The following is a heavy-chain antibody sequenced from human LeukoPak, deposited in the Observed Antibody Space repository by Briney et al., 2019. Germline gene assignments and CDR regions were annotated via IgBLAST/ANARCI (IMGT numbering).Heavy chain of an antibody. CDR3: ARGYSYGLSL. J-gene: IGHJ4*02. CDR2: IYHSGST. D-gene: IGHD5-18*01. V-gene: IGHV4-38-2*01. CDR1: GYSISSGYY. Sequence: SETLSLTCAVSGYSISSGYYWGWIRQPPGKGLEWIGSIYHSGSTYYNPSLKSRVTISVDTSKNQFSLKLSSATAADTAVYYCARGYSYGLSLWGQGTLVTVSS.